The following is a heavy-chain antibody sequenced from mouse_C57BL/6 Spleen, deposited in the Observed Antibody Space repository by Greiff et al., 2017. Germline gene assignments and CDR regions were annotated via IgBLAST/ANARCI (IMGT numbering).Heavy chain of an antibody. Sequence: VHVKQSGAELVRPGASVKLSCTASGFNIKDDYMHWVKQRPEQGLEWIGWIDPENGDTEYASKFQGKATITADTSSNTAYLQLSSLTSEDTAVYYCTVYYDYALGYWGQGTTLTVSS. CDR1: GFNIKDDY. D-gene: IGHD2-4*01. V-gene: IGHV14-4*01. CDR3: TVYYDYALGY. J-gene: IGHJ2*01. CDR2: IDPENGDT.